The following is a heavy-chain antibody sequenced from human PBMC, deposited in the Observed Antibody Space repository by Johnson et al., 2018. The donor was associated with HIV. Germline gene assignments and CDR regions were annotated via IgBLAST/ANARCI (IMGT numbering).Heavy chain of an antibody. Sequence: VQLVESGGGLVQPGGSLRLSCAASAFTVSSNYMSWVRQAPGKGLEWVSVIYSDGSTYYADSVKGRFTISRDNSKNTLYLQMNSLRAEDTAVYYCAKERYSRSAFDIWGQGTMVTVSS. V-gene: IGHV3-66*02. CDR2: IYSDGST. D-gene: IGHD6-13*01. J-gene: IGHJ3*02. CDR1: AFTVSSNY. CDR3: AKERYSRSAFDI.